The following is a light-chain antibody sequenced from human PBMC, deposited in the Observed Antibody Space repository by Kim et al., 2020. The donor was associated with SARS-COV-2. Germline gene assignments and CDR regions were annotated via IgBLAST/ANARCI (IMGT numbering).Light chain of an antibody. V-gene: IGLV1-40*01. CDR3: QSYDSSLSGWV. J-gene: IGLJ3*02. CDR2: GNS. Sequence: RVTISCTGSSSNIGAGYDVPWYQQLPGTAPKLLIYGNSNRPSGVPDRFSGSKSGTSASLAITGLQAEDEADYYCQSYDSSLSGWVFGGGTKVTVL. CDR1: SSNIGAGYD.